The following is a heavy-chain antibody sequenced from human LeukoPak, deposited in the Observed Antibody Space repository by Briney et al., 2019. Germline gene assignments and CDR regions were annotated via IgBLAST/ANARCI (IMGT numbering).Heavy chain of an antibody. CDR3: AHITPNQLLHDY. V-gene: IGHV1-69*01. CDR1: GGTFSSYA. Sequence: SVKVSCKASGGTFSSYAISWVRQAPGQGLEWMGGIIPIFGTANYAPKFQGRVTITADESTSTAYMELSSLRSEDTAVYYCAHITPNQLLHDYWGQGTLVTVSS. D-gene: IGHD2-2*01. J-gene: IGHJ4*02. CDR2: IIPIFGTA.